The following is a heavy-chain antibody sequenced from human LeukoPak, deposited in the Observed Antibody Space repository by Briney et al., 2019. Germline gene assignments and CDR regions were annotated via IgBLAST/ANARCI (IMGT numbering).Heavy chain of an antibody. J-gene: IGHJ3*01. D-gene: IGHD6-13*01. CDR3: ARDAGIAAAGSSEGWFDP. Sequence: ASVKVSCKASGYTFTGYYMHWVRQAPGQGLEWMGWINPNSGGTNYAQKFQGRVTMTRDTSISTAYMELSRLRSDDTAVYYCARDAGIAAAGSSEGWFDPWGQRTMVTVSS. CDR2: INPNSGGT. V-gene: IGHV1-2*02. CDR1: GYTFTGYY.